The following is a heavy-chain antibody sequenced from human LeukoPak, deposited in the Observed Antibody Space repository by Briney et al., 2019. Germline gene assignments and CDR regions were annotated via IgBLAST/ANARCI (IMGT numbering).Heavy chain of an antibody. CDR3: ARWRTARTGFDY. Sequence: SETLSLTCTVSGGSLSSNSYYWGWIRQPPGKGLEWIGRIYYSGSPYYNPSPKSRVTISVDTSKNQFSLKVISVTAADTAVYYCARWRTARTGFDYWGQGNLVTVSS. D-gene: IGHD3/OR15-3a*01. J-gene: IGHJ4*02. CDR2: IYYSGSP. V-gene: IGHV4-39*01. CDR1: GGSLSSNSYY.